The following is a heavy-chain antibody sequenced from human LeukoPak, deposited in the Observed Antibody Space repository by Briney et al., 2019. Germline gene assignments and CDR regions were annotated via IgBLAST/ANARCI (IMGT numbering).Heavy chain of an antibody. Sequence: GASVKVSCKASGCSFTSYGINWVRQATGQGLEWIGWMNPNSGDADYTQKFKGRVTFTRDTSTRTAYMEVNSLGSEDTAVYYCARSNFGGNVHFDYWGQGTLVTVSS. CDR1: GCSFTSYG. CDR2: MNPNSGDA. V-gene: IGHV1-8*02. CDR3: ARSNFGGNVHFDY. D-gene: IGHD4-23*01. J-gene: IGHJ4*02.